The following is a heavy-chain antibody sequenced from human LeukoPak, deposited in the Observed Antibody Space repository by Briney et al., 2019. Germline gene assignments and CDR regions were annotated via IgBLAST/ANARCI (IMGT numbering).Heavy chain of an antibody. J-gene: IGHJ4*02. D-gene: IGHD3-10*01. CDR2: ISSSGSTI. Sequence: PGGSLRLSCAASGFTFSDYYMSWIRQAPGKGLEWVSYISSSGSTIYYADSVTGRFTISRDTAKNSLYLQMNSLRAKDTAVYYGASMVRELPSDYWGQGTLVTVSS. CDR1: GFTFSDYY. V-gene: IGHV3-11*04. CDR3: ASMVRELPSDY.